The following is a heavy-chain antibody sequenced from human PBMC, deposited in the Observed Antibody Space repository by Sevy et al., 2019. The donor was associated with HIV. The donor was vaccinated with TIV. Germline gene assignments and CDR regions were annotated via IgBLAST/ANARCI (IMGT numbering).Heavy chain of an antibody. CDR2: IKQDGSEK. J-gene: IGHJ4*02. CDR3: ARDWGATF. D-gene: IGHD1-26*01. V-gene: IGHV3-7*01. CDR1: GFTFSSYW. Sequence: GGSLRLSCAASGFTFSSYWTSWVRQAPGKGLEWVANIKQDGSEKYYVDSVKGRFTISRDNAKNSLYLQMNSLRAEDTAVYCWARDWGATFWGQGTLVTVSS.